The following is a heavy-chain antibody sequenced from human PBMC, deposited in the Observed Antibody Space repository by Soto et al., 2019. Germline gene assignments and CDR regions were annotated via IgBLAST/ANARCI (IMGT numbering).Heavy chain of an antibody. D-gene: IGHD1-26*01. V-gene: IGHV1-2*04. CDR1: GYTFSNYG. J-gene: IGHJ4*02. Sequence: ASVKVSCKASGYTFSNYGLSWVRQAPGQGLEWMGWINPNGGGRNYAQKFQGWATMTRDTSISTAYMELSRLKSDDTAVYYCARGSVGPTTDFDYWGQGTLVTVSS. CDR2: INPNGGGR. CDR3: ARGSVGPTTDFDY.